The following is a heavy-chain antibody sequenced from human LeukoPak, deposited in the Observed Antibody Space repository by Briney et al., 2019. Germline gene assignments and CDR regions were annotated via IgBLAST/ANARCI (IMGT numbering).Heavy chain of an antibody. CDR1: GGSISSGDYY. CDR3: ARGKIEVGELLVFDYFDY. Sequence: PSETLSLTCTVSGGSISSGDYYWSWIRQPPGKGLEWIGYIYYSGSTYYNPSLKSRVTISVDTSKNQFSLKLSSVTAADTAVYYCARGKIEVGELLVFDYFDYWGQGTLVTVSS. V-gene: IGHV4-30-4*01. CDR2: IYYSGST. D-gene: IGHD3-10*01. J-gene: IGHJ4*02.